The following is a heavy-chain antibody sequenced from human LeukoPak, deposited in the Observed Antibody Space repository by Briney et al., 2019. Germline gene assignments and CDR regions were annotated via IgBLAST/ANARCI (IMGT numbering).Heavy chain of an antibody. CDR1: GYTFTGYY. CDR2: INPNSGGT. V-gene: IGHV1-2*02. CDR3: ARRGAGAAAGPRARFYFDY. J-gene: IGHJ4*02. Sequence: GASVKVSCKASGYTFTGYYMHWVRQAPGQGLEWMGWINPNSGGTNYAQKFQGRVTMTRDTSISTAYMELSRLRSDDTAVYYCARRGAGAAAGPRARFYFDYWGQGTLVTVSS. D-gene: IGHD6-13*01.